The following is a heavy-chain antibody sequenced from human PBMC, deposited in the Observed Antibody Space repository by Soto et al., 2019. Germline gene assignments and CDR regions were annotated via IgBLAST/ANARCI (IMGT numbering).Heavy chain of an antibody. V-gene: IGHV1-18*01. D-gene: IGHD6-6*01. J-gene: IGHJ4*02. CDR3: ARDFEAGGQLVGGFDY. Sequence: QVQLVQSGTEVKKPGASVKVSCKASGYTFTGFGTNGVQRPPGQGLEWMGGFGGHNGNTHSAQNFQGRSTVTTDTSTSTAYMELRSLRSDDTAVYYCARDFEAGGQLVGGFDYWGQGTLVTVSS. CDR2: FGGHNGNT. CDR1: GYTFTGFG.